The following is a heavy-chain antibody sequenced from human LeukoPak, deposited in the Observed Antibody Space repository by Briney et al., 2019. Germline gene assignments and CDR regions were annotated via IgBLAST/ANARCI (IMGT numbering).Heavy chain of an antibody. CDR3: TRGGLYGSGSYSFDY. Sequence: PSGTLSLTCAVSGGSISSSNWWSWVRQPPGKGLEWIGEIYHSGSTNYNPSLKSRVTISVDKSKNQFSLKLSSVTAADTAVYYCTRGGLYGSGSYSFDYWGQGTLVTVSS. CDR2: IYHSGST. V-gene: IGHV4-4*02. J-gene: IGHJ4*02. D-gene: IGHD3-10*01. CDR1: GGSISSSNW.